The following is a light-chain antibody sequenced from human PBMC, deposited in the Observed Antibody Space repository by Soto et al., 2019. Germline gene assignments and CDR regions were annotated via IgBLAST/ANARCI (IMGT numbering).Light chain of an antibody. CDR3: SSYAGSNNLV. V-gene: IGLV2-8*01. Sequence: QSALTPPPSASGSPRQSVTISCTGTSSDVGGYNYVSWYQQHPGKAPKLMIYEVSERPLGVPDRFSGSKSSNTASLTVSGLQAEDEADYYCSSYAGSNNLVFGTGTKVTVL. J-gene: IGLJ1*01. CDR2: EVS. CDR1: SSDVGGYNY.